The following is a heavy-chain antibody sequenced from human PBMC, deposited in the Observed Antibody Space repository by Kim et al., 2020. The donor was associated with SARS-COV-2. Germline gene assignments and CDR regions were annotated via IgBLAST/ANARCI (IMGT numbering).Heavy chain of an antibody. D-gene: IGHD2-15*01. J-gene: IGHJ4*02. CDR2: VFHTGTT. Sequence: SETLSLTCSVSGDSINSGGFYWSWIRQSPGSGLEWIGYVFHTGTTYFSPSLRSRVTMSVDTSKNQFSLKLRAVTAADTAVYYCATLNCSSTSCFYYFDFWGQGTLVTVSS. CDR1: GDSINSGGFY. CDR3: ATLNCSSTSCFYYFDF. V-gene: IGHV4-31*03.